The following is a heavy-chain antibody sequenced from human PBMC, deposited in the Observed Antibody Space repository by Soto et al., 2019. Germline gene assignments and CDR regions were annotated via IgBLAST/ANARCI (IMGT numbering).Heavy chain of an antibody. CDR3: VTYVAYPNTCLSH. CDR2: IKAGNGDI. V-gene: IGHV1-3*01. Sequence: QVQLVQSGAEVMQPGASVKVSCKASGYTFTSPATHWVRQAPGQRLEWMGWIKAGNGDIKYSQKFQGRVTFTTDTSANTAYMELSSLRSEDTAVYYCVTYVAYPNTCLSHWGQGTLVTVPS. J-gene: IGHJ4*02. D-gene: IGHD3-10*02. CDR1: GYTFTSPA.